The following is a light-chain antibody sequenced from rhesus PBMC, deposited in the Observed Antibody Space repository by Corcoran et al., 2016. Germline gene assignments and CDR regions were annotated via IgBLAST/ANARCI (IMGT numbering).Light chain of an antibody. Sequence: DIQMTQSPSSLSASVGDRVTITCRASENVNNYLNWYQQKPGKAPKLLFYKASTLQSGVPSRFSGSGAGTDYTFTISSLQPEDVATYYCQHVYGTPRTFGQGTKVEIK. V-gene: IGKV1-74*01. CDR2: KAS. CDR1: ENVNNY. CDR3: QHVYGTPRT. J-gene: IGKJ1*01.